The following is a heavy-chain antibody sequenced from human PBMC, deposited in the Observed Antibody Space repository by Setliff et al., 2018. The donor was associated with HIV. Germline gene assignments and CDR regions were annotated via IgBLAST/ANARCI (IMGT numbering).Heavy chain of an antibody. D-gene: IGHD3-16*01. Sequence: SVKVSCKASGVTFRRFAFSWVRQAPGQGLEWMGGIIPIIGITNQAQKFQGRVTITADKSTNTAYMELSSLRSEDTAVYYCAKDRGRGNWLDPWGQGTLVTVSS. J-gene: IGHJ5*02. CDR1: GVTFRRFA. CDR3: AKDRGRGNWLDP. V-gene: IGHV1-69*10. CDR2: IIPIIGIT.